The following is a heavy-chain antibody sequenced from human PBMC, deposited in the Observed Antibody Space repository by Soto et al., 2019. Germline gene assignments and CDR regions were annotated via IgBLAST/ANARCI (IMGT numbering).Heavy chain of an antibody. J-gene: IGHJ3*02. CDR1: GYTFTSYD. CDR2: MNPNSGNT. D-gene: IGHD3-10*01. V-gene: IGHV1-8*01. Sequence: ASVKVSCKASGYTFTSYDINWVRQATGQGLEWMGWMNPNSGNTGYAQKFQGGVTMTRNTSISTAYMELSSLRSEDTAVYYCARALYYYGSGSYANDAFDIWGQGTMVTVSS. CDR3: ARALYYYGSGSYANDAFDI.